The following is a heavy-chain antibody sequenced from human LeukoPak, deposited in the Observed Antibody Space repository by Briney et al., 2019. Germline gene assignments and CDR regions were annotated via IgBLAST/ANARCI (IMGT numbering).Heavy chain of an antibody. CDR2: IYYSGST. Sequence: KASETLSLTCTVSGGSISSSSYYWGWIRQPPGKGLEWIGSIYYSGSTYYNPSLKSRVTISVDTSKNQFSLKLNSVTAADTAVYYCARGFRNYYDSSGFDYWGQGILVAVSS. CDR1: GGSISSSSYY. D-gene: IGHD3-22*01. J-gene: IGHJ4*02. CDR3: ARGFRNYYDSSGFDY. V-gene: IGHV4-39*07.